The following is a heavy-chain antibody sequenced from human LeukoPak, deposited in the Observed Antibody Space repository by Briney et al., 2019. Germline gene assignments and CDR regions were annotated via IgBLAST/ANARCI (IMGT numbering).Heavy chain of an antibody. D-gene: IGHD3-10*01. CDR1: GGTFSNYP. Sequence: SVKVSCKASGGTFSNYPISWVRQAPGQGLEWMGRIIPILGIANYAQKFQGRVTITADKSTSTAYMELSSLRSEDTVEYYCARDVTMVRGAQDYYGMDVWSQGTTVTVSS. CDR2: IIPILGIA. V-gene: IGHV1-69*04. J-gene: IGHJ6*02. CDR3: ARDVTMVRGAQDYYGMDV.